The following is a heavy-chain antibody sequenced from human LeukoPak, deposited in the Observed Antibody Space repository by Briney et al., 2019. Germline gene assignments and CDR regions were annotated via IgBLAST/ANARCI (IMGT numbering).Heavy chain of an antibody. Sequence: GGSLRLSCAVSGFTFSSYWMDWVRQAPGKGLVWVSRINSDASSTTYADSVKGRFTISRDNAKNTLYLQMNSLRVEDTAVYYCASHCSSTSCLDYWGQGTLVTVSS. CDR3: ASHCSSTSCLDY. D-gene: IGHD2-2*01. CDR2: INSDASST. CDR1: GFTFSSYW. J-gene: IGHJ4*02. V-gene: IGHV3-74*01.